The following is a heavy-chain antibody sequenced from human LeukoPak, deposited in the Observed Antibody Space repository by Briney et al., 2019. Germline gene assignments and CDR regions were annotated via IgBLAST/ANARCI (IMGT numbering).Heavy chain of an antibody. J-gene: IGHJ2*01. CDR3: SRRAFANWYFDL. V-gene: IGHV4-59*01. Sequence: PSETLSLTCTVSGGSISGYYWSWIRRPPGEGLEWIGYIHYSGTTDYNPSLKSRVTISVVTSKNQFSLKLSSVTAADAAVYYCSRRAFANWYFDLWGRGTLVTVSS. CDR1: GGSISGYY. CDR2: IHYSGTT.